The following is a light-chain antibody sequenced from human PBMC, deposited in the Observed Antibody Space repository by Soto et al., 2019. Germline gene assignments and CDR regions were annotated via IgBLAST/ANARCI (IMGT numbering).Light chain of an antibody. Sequence: DIVMTQSPDSLAVSLGERATINCKSSQSVLYSSNNMNYLAWYQQKAGQPPKLLIYWASTRESGVPDRFGGSGSGTEFTLTINSLQAEDVAVYYCQQYYSTPWTFGQGTKWIS. V-gene: IGKV4-1*01. CDR3: QQYYSTPWT. J-gene: IGKJ1*01. CDR2: WAS. CDR1: QSVLYSSNNMNY.